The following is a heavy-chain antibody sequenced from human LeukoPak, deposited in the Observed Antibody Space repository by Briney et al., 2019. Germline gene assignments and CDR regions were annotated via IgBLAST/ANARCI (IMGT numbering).Heavy chain of an antibody. V-gene: IGHV3-74*01. CDR3: ATNTYADYVSFDI. J-gene: IGHJ3*02. CDR1: GFTFSTYW. CDR2: ITSDGSST. D-gene: IGHD2-2*01. Sequence: GGSLRLSCAASGFTFSTYWMYWVRQAPGKGLVWVSCITSDGSSTIYADSVKGRFSISRDNAKNTLYLQMNSLRAEDTAMYYCATNTYADYVSFDIWGQGTMVTVSS.